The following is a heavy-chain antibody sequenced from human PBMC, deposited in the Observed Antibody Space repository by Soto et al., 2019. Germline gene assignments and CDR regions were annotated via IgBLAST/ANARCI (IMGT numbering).Heavy chain of an antibody. D-gene: IGHD2-2*01. V-gene: IGHV3-23*01. CDR2: INSRGGST. CDR3: AKDRSSTSCYAFDY. J-gene: IGHJ4*02. CDR1: RLTFNNYS. Sequence: SSASRLTFNNYSTRWAPQPSGKGLGWVSAINSRGGSTYYADSVKGRFTISRDSSKDTLYLQMNSLRAEDTAVYYCAKDRSSTSCYAFDYWGQGTLVTVSS.